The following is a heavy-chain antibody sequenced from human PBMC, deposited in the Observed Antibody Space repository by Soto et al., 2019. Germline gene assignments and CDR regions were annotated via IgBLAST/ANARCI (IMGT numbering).Heavy chain of an antibody. Sequence: ASVKVSCKASGYTFTSYGISWVRQAPGQGLEWMGWISAYNGNTNYAQKLQGRVTMTTDTSTSTAYMELRSLRSDDTAVYYCARDWRKYSYGPGTYWGQGTLVTVSS. V-gene: IGHV1-18*04. CDR3: ARDWRKYSYGPGTY. CDR1: GYTFTSYG. CDR2: ISAYNGNT. D-gene: IGHD5-18*01. J-gene: IGHJ4*02.